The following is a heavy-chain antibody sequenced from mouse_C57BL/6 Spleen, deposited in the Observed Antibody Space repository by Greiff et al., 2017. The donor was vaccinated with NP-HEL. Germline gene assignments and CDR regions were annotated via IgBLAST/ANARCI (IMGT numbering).Heavy chain of an antibody. CDR3: ARDGYYEGAMDY. CDR1: GYSFTGYY. CDR2: INPSTGGT. V-gene: IGHV1-42*01. Sequence: VQLQQSGPELVKPGASVKISCKASGYSFTGYYMNWVKQSPEKSLEWIGEINPSTGGTTYNQKFKAKATLTVDKSSSTAYMQRKSLTSEDSAVYYCARDGYYEGAMDYWGQGTSVTVSS. J-gene: IGHJ4*01. D-gene: IGHD2-3*01.